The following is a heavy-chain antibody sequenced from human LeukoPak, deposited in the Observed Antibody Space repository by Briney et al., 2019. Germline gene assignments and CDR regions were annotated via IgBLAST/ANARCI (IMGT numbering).Heavy chain of an antibody. D-gene: IGHD6-19*01. V-gene: IGHV4-34*01. CDR1: GGSFSGYY. J-gene: IGHJ4*02. Sequence: SETLSLTCAIYGGSFSGYYWSWIRQPPGRGLEWIGEINHSGSTNYNPSLKSRVTISVDTSKNQFSLKLSSVTAADTAVYYCASNIAVGWLFDYWGQGTLVTVSS. CDR3: ASNIAVGWLFDY. CDR2: INHSGST.